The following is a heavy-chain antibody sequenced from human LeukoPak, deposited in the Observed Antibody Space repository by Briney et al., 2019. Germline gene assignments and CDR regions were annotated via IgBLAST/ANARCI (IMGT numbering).Heavy chain of an antibody. Sequence: ASVKVSCKVSGYTLTELSMHWVRQAPGKGLEWMGGFDPEDGESIYAQQFQGRVTMTEDTSTDTAYMELSSLRSEDTAVHYCATDLPTVVIVTNYWGQGTLVTVSS. D-gene: IGHD2-21*01. CDR3: ATDLPTVVIVTNY. CDR1: GYTLTELS. V-gene: IGHV1-24*01. CDR2: FDPEDGES. J-gene: IGHJ4*02.